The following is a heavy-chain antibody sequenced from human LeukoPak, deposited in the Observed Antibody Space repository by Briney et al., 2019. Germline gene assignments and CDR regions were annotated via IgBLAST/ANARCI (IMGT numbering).Heavy chain of an antibody. Sequence: GGSLRLSCAASGFTFSSYAMPWVRQAPGKGLEWVAVISYDGSNKYYADSVKGRFTISRDNSKNTLYLQMNSLRAEDTAVYYCARDHRYYDSSGYHLKYFDYWGQGTLVTVSS. CDR2: ISYDGSNK. V-gene: IGHV3-30-3*01. D-gene: IGHD3-22*01. CDR1: GFTFSSYA. CDR3: ARDHRYYDSSGYHLKYFDY. J-gene: IGHJ4*02.